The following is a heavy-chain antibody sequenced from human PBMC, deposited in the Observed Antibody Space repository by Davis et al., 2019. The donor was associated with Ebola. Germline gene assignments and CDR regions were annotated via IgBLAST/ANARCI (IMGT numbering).Heavy chain of an antibody. CDR1: GFTFDDYA. J-gene: IGHJ6*02. V-gene: IGHV3-9*01. CDR2: ISWNSGSI. Sequence: PGGSLRLSCAASGFTFDDYAMHWVRQAPGKGLEWVSGISWNSGSIGYADSVKGRFTISRDNAKNSLYLQMNSLRAEDTALYYCAKGQGVHSYYYYYYGMDVWGQGTTVTVSS. D-gene: IGHD3-10*01. CDR3: AKGQGVHSYYYYYYGMDV.